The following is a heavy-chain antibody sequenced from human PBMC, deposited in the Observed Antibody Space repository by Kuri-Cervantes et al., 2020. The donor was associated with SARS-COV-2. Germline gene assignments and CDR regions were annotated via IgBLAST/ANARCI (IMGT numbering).Heavy chain of an antibody. D-gene: IGHD2-15*01. CDR2: ISAYNGNT. CDR1: GYTFTSYG. J-gene: IGHJ4*02. CDR3: ARVYCSGGSCCSLDY. V-gene: IGHV1-18*01. Sequence: ASVKVSCKASGYTFTSYGISWVRQAPGQGLEWMGWISAYNGNTNYAQKLQGRVTMTTDTSTSTAYMELRSLRSDDTAVYYCARVYCSGGSCCSLDYWGQGTLVTVSS.